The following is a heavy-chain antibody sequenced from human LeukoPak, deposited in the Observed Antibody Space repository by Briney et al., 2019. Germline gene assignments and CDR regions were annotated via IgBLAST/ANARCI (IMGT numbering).Heavy chain of an antibody. CDR3: ARAPGGFHGDYSPIAY. Sequence: GGSLRLSCSASGFTFSSYAMHWVRQAPGKGLQWLALTSDDGSAKYYADSVKGRFTISRDNSQNTLYLQMNSLRADETAIYYCARAPGGFHGDYSPIAYWGQGTLVTVSS. V-gene: IGHV3-30-3*01. D-gene: IGHD4-17*01. J-gene: IGHJ4*02. CDR2: TSDDGSAK. CDR1: GFTFSSYA.